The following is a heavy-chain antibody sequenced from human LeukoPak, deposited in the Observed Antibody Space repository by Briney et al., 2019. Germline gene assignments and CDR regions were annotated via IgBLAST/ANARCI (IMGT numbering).Heavy chain of an antibody. Sequence: ASVKVSCKASGYTFTSYDINWVRQATGQGLVWMGWMNPNSGNTGYAQKFQGRVTMTRNTSISTAYMELSSLRSEDTAVYYCARGSASGSYPYYYYYYYMDVWGKGTTVTVSS. CDR1: GYTFTSYD. CDR2: MNPNSGNT. D-gene: IGHD1-26*01. V-gene: IGHV1-8*01. CDR3: ARGSASGSYPYYYYYYYMDV. J-gene: IGHJ6*03.